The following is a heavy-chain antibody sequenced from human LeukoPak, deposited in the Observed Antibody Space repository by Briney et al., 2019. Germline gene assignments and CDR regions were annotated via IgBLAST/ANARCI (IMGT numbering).Heavy chain of an antibody. V-gene: IGHV5-10-1*01. D-gene: IGHD3-3*01. Sequence: PGESLKISCKGSGYSFTSYWINWVRQMPGKGLEWMGRIDPSDSYTNYSPSFQGHVTISADKSISTAYLQWSSLKASDTAMYYCARLSEDGVVTTPPDYWGQGTLVTVSS. J-gene: IGHJ4*02. CDR3: ARLSEDGVVTTPPDY. CDR2: IDPSDSYT. CDR1: GYSFTSYW.